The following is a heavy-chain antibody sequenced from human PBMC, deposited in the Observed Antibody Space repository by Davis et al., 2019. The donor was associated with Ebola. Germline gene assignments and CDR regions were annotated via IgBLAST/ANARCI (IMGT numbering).Heavy chain of an antibody. CDR2: IKQDGSEK. D-gene: IGHD1-26*01. CDR3: ARDRGSYPWDY. V-gene: IGHV3-7*01. Sequence: GESLKISCAASGFTFRSYWMSWVRQAPGKGLEWVANIKQDGSEKYYIDSVKGRFSISRDNAKNSLYLQMNSLRGEDTAVYYCARDRGSYPWDYWGQGTLVTVSS. CDR1: GFTFRSYW. J-gene: IGHJ4*02.